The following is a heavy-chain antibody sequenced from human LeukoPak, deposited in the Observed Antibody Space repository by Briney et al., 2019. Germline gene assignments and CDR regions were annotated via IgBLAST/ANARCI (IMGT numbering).Heavy chain of an antibody. D-gene: IGHD1-26*01. Sequence: SSETLSLTCTVSGGSISSSSYYWGWIRQPPGKGLEWIGSIYYSGSTYYNPSLKSRVTISVDTSKNQFSLKLSSVTAADTAVYCCARFVLGATQSHLDYWGQGTLVTVSS. CDR3: ARFVLGATQSHLDY. CDR2: IYYSGST. V-gene: IGHV4-39*07. J-gene: IGHJ4*02. CDR1: GGSISSSSYY.